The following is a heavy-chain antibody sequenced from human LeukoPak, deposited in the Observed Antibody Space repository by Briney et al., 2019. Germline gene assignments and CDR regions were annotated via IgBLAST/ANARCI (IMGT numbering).Heavy chain of an antibody. CDR2: INHSGST. Sequence: SETLSLTCAVYGGSFSGYYWSWIRQPPGKGLEWIGEINHSGSTNYNPSLKSRVTISVDTSKNQFSLKLSSVTAADTAVYYCARENSGSRPFDYWGQGTLVTVSS. D-gene: IGHD3-10*01. V-gene: IGHV4-34*01. J-gene: IGHJ4*02. CDR3: ARENSGSRPFDY. CDR1: GGSFSGYY.